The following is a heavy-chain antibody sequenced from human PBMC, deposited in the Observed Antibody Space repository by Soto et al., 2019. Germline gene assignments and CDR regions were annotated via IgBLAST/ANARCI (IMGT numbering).Heavy chain of an antibody. CDR2: ITHIGST. V-gene: IGHV4-34*01. Sequence: QVQLQQWGAGLLTPSETLSLTCAVSGGSFSGYFWSWIRQPPGKGLEWIGEITHIGSTNYNPSLKSRVTISVDTSKNQFSLRVSSVTAVDTAVYYCARGSSSSSWYLHHWGQGTLVTVSS. CDR1: GGSFSGYF. D-gene: IGHD6-13*01. J-gene: IGHJ1*01. CDR3: ARGSSSSSWYLHH.